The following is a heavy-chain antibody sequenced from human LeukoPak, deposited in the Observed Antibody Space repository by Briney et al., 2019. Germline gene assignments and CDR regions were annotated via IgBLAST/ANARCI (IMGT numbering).Heavy chain of an antibody. V-gene: IGHV3-21*05. Sequence: GGTLRLSCAASGFTFSSYGMSWIRQAPGKGLEWIPYITSSSSIIYYADSVKGRFTISRDNAKNSLYPQMNSLRAEDTAVYYCARADWDTAMIDYWGQGTLVTVSS. D-gene: IGHD5-18*01. CDR3: ARADWDTAMIDY. J-gene: IGHJ4*02. CDR1: GFTFSSYG. CDR2: ITSSSSII.